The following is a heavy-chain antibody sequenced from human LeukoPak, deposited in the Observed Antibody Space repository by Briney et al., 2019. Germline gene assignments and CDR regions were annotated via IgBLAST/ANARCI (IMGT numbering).Heavy chain of an antibody. CDR2: INPNSGGT. J-gene: IGHJ4*02. CDR3: ARDRPGSITMVRGVIIKTEYYFDY. CDR1: GYTFTGYY. D-gene: IGHD3-10*01. V-gene: IGHV1-2*02. Sequence: GASVKVSCKASGYTFTGYYIHWVRQAPGQGLEWVGWINPNSGGTNYAQKFQGRVTMTRDTSISTAYMELSRLRSDDTAVYYCARDRPGSITMVRGVIIKTEYYFDYWGQGTLVTVSS.